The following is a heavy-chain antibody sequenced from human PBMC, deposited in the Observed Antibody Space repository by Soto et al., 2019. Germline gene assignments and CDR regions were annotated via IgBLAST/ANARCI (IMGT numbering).Heavy chain of an antibody. CDR2: INAANGDT. CDR3: VRRHVSATGIDWFDP. Sequence: ASVKVSCKASGYTFTSYGIHWVRQAPGQRLEWMGWINAANGDTKYSPKFQGRVTVTRDTSASTAYMELSSLRSEDTAVYYCVRRHVSATGIDWFDPWGQGTLVTVSS. V-gene: IGHV1-3*01. J-gene: IGHJ5*02. D-gene: IGHD6-13*01. CDR1: GYTFTSYG.